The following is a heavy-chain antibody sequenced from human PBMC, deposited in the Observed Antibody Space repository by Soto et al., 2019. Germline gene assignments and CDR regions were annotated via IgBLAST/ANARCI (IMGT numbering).Heavy chain of an antibody. V-gene: IGHV3-23*01. CDR1: GFTFSSYA. D-gene: IGHD2-21*02. CDR2: ISGSGGST. J-gene: IGHJ4*02. Sequence: EVQLLESGGGLVQPGGSLRLSCAASGFTFSSYAMSWVRQAPGKGLEWVSAISGSGGSTYYEDSVKGRFTISRDNSKNTLYLQMNSLRAEDTAVYYCAKDRDRYCGGDCSFDYWGQGTLVTVSS. CDR3: AKDRDRYCGGDCSFDY.